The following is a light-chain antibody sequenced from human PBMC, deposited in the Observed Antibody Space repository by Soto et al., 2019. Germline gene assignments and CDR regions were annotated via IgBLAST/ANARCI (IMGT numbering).Light chain of an antibody. CDR3: SSYAGSNNWV. Sequence: QSALTQPHSASGSPGQSVTISCTGTSSDVGDYNYVSWYQQHPGKAPKLMIYEVSKRPSGVPDRFSGSKSGNTASLTVSGLQAEDEADYYCSSYAGSNNWVFGGWTKLTVL. V-gene: IGLV2-8*01. CDR2: EVS. J-gene: IGLJ3*02. CDR1: SSDVGDYNY.